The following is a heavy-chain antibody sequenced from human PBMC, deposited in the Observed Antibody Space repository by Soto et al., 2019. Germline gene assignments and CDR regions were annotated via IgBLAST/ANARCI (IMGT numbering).Heavy chain of an antibody. Sequence: QVQLVQSGAEVKKPGASVKVSCKASGYTFTSYAMHWVRQAPGQRLEWMGWINAGNGNTKYSQKFQGRVTITRDTSASKAYMELSSLRSEDTAVYYCASLYSSSWYQGRAFDIWGQGTMVTVSS. D-gene: IGHD6-13*01. J-gene: IGHJ3*02. CDR2: INAGNGNT. V-gene: IGHV1-3*01. CDR1: GYTFTSYA. CDR3: ASLYSSSWYQGRAFDI.